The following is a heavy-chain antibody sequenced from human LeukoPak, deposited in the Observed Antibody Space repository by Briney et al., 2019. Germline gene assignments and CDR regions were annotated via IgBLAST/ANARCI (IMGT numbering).Heavy chain of an antibody. D-gene: IGHD1-26*01. Sequence: ASVKVSCKASGYTFTSYGISWVRQAPGQGLEWMGWISAYNGNTNYAQKLQGRVTMTTDTSTSTAYMELRSLRSDDTAVYYCAVGVGATDPDAFDIWGQGTMVTVSS. J-gene: IGHJ3*02. V-gene: IGHV1-18*01. CDR1: GYTFTSYG. CDR2: ISAYNGNT. CDR3: AVGVGATDPDAFDI.